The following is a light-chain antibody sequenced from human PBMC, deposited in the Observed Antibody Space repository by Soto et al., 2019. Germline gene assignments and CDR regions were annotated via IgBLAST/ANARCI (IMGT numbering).Light chain of an antibody. Sequence: DIVMTQSPLSLPVTPGEPASISCRSSQSVLHSNGYNYLDWYLQKPGQSPQLLIYLGSNRASGVPDRFSGSGSGTDFTLNISRVEAEDVGVYYCMQALQTPPTFGQGTRLEIK. V-gene: IGKV2-28*01. CDR1: QSVLHSNGYNY. CDR3: MQALQTPPT. CDR2: LGS. J-gene: IGKJ5*01.